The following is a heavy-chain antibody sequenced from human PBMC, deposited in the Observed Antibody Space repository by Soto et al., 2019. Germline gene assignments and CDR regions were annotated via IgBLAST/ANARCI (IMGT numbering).Heavy chain of an antibody. CDR3: AREGWGSYRPLGY. D-gene: IGHD3-16*02. CDR1: GFTFSSYW. J-gene: IGHJ4*02. V-gene: IGHV3-7*01. Sequence: GGSLRLSCAASGFTFSSYWMSWVRQAPGKGLEWVANIKQDGSEKYYVDSVKGRFTISRDNAKNSLYLQMNSLRAEDTAVYYCAREGWGSYRPLGYWGQGTLVTVSS. CDR2: IKQDGSEK.